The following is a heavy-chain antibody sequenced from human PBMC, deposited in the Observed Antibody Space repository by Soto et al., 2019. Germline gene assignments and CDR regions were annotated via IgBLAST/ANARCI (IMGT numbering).Heavy chain of an antibody. CDR1: GGSITSGGYY. D-gene: IGHD5-18*01. J-gene: IGHJ6*02. CDR3: AVDTAMGNYYYYGMDV. Sequence: SETLSLTCTLSGGSITSGGYYWSWIRQHPGKGLEWIGYIYYSGSTYYNPSLKSRVTISVDTSKNQFSLKLSSVTAADTAVYYCAVDTAMGNYYYYGMDVWGQGTTVTVSS. V-gene: IGHV4-31*03. CDR2: IYYSGST.